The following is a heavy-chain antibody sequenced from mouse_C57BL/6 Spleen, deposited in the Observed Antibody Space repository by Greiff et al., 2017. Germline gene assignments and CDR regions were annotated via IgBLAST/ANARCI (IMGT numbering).Heavy chain of an antibody. CDR3: TRRLGPLYYAMDY. CDR1: GFTFSDAW. V-gene: IGHV6-6*01. Sequence: EVQLQGSGGGLVQPGGSMKLSCAASGFTFSDAWMALVRPSPEEGLEWVAENRNKANNHATYYAESVKGRFNISRDDSKSSVYLQMNSLRAEDTGIYYCTRRLGPLYYAMDYWGQGTSVTVSS. CDR2: NRNKANNHAT. D-gene: IGHD4-1*01. J-gene: IGHJ4*01.